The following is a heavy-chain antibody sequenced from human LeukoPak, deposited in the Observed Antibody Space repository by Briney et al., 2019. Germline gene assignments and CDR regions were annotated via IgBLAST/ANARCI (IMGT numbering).Heavy chain of an antibody. D-gene: IGHD1-26*01. J-gene: IGHJ4*02. CDR3: ARHRYTGIAPGYFDY. V-gene: IGHV4-59*08. CDR2: ISYSGNT. Sequence: SETLSLTCTVSGGSISSYYWSWFRQPPGKGLEWIGYISYSGNTNYNPSLKSRLTISVDTAKNQFSLRLSSVTAADTAVYHCARHRYTGIAPGYFDYWGQGTLVTVSS. CDR1: GGSISSYY.